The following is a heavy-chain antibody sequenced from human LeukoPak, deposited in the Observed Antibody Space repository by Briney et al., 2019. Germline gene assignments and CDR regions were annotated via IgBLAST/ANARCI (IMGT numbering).Heavy chain of an antibody. D-gene: IGHD6-13*01. V-gene: IGHV4-4*07. CDR3: ARGSSRWGYFDY. CDR1: GGSINSYY. Sequence: SETLSLTCTVSGGSINSYYWSWIRQPAGKGLEWIGRIYTSGSTNYNPSLKSRVTMSVDTSKNQFSPKLSSVTAADTAVYYCARGSSRWGYFDYWGQGTLVTVSS. J-gene: IGHJ4*02. CDR2: IYTSGST.